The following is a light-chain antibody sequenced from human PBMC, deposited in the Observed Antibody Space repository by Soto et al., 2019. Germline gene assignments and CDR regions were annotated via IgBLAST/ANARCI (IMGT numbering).Light chain of an antibody. J-gene: IGKJ3*01. CDR3: QQYGSSPPEFT. CDR1: RSVSSSY. Sequence: EIVLTQSPGTLSLSPGERATLSCRASRSVSSSYLAWYQQKPGQAPRLLIFGASYRASGIQERFSGSGSGTDFPLTIRRLEPEYFAIYYGQQYGSSPPEFTFGPGPTVDIK. CDR2: GAS. V-gene: IGKV3-20*01.